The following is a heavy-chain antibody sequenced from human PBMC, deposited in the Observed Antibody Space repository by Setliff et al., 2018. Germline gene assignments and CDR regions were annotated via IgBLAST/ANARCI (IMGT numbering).Heavy chain of an antibody. D-gene: IGHD6-6*01. CDR2: IIPIFGTT. V-gene: IGHV1-69*05. J-gene: IGHJ6*03. Sequence: ASVKVSCKASGGTFKNYGISWVRQAPGQGLEWMGGIIPIFGTTNYAQKFQGRATIITDESTSTAYMELSSLRSEDTAVYYCAREGVDSRSSTDYRYHMDVWGKGTTVTVSS. CDR1: GGTFKNYG. CDR3: AREGVDSRSSTDYRYHMDV.